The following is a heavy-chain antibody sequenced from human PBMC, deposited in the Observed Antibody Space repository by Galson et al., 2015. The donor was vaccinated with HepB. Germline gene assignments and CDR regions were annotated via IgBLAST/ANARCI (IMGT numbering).Heavy chain of an antibody. J-gene: IGHJ3*02. CDR1: GFTVSSNY. V-gene: IGHV3-66*01. D-gene: IGHD3-10*02. Sequence: SLRLSCAASGFTVSSNYMSWVRQAPGKGLEWVSVIYSGGSTYYADSVKGRFTISRDNSKNTLYLQMNSLRAEDTAVYYYARDRGLLGYATDAFDIWGQGTMVTVSS. CDR2: IYSGGST. CDR3: ARDRGLLGYATDAFDI.